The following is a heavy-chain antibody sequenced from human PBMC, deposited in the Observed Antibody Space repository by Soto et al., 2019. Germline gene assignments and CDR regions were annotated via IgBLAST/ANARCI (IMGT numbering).Heavy chain of an antibody. V-gene: IGHV1-46*03. Sequence: GASVKVSCKASGYTFTSYYMHWVRQAPGQGLEWMGIINPSGGSTSYAQKFQGRVTMTRDTSTSTVYMELSSLRSEDTAVYYCARDYDISAGILNWFDPWGQGTLVTVSS. J-gene: IGHJ5*02. CDR2: INPSGGST. CDR1: GYTFTSYY. D-gene: IGHD3-9*01. CDR3: ARDYDISAGILNWFDP.